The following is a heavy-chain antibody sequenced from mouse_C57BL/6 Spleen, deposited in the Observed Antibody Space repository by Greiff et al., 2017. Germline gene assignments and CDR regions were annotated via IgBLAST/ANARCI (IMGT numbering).Heavy chain of an antibody. D-gene: IGHD1-1*01. CDR1: GYTFTSYW. Sequence: VQLQQPGAELVKPGASVKLSCKASGYTFTSYWMQWVKQRPGQGLEWIGEIDPSDSYTNYNQKFKGKATLTVDTSSSTAYMQLSSLTSEDSAVYYCARGGYYGSSYYLDYWGQGTTLTVSS. CDR3: ARGGYYGSSYYLDY. V-gene: IGHV1-50*01. J-gene: IGHJ2*01. CDR2: IDPSDSYT.